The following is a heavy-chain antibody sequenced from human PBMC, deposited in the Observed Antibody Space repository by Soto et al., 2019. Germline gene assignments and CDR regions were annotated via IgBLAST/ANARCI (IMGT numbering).Heavy chain of an antibody. CDR1: GFTFSSYG. D-gene: IGHD6-13*01. J-gene: IGHJ4*02. V-gene: IGHV3-33*01. CDR2: IWYDGSNK. CDR3: ARELAGESEQLDLDY. Sequence: QVQLVESGGGVVQPGRSLRLSCAASGFTFSSYGMHWVRQAPGKGLEWVAVIWYDGSNKYYADSVKGRFTISRDNSKNAGYLQMNSRRAEATAVYYCARELAGESEQLDLDYWGQGTLVTVSS.